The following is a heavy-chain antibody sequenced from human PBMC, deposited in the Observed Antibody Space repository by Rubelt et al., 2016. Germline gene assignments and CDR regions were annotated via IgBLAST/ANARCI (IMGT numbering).Heavy chain of an antibody. D-gene: IGHD2-2*01. V-gene: IGHV3-7*03. Sequence: EVQLVESGGGLVQPGGSLRLSCAASGFSFSSYWMSWFRQAPGKGLEWVANIKQDGREKYYVDSVKGRFTIARDNAKNSLFLQVNSLRDEDTAVYFCARDLFCSSNRCQYYGMDVWGQGTTVTVSS. CDR2: IKQDGREK. J-gene: IGHJ6*02. CDR3: ARDLFCSSNRCQYYGMDV. CDR1: GFSFSSYW.